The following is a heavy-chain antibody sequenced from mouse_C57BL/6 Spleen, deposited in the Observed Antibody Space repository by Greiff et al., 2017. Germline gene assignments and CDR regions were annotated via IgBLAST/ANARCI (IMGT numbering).Heavy chain of an antibody. CDR1: GYTFTSYW. CDR2: IDPSDSYT. V-gene: IGHV1-69*01. Sequence: VQLQQPGAELVMPGASVKLSCKASGYTFTSYWMPWVKQRPGQGLEWIGEIDPSDSYTNYNQKFKGKSTLTVDKSSSTAYMQLSSLTSEDSAVYYCARGTTVVLDYWGQGTTLTVSS. D-gene: IGHD1-1*01. CDR3: ARGTTVVLDY. J-gene: IGHJ2*01.